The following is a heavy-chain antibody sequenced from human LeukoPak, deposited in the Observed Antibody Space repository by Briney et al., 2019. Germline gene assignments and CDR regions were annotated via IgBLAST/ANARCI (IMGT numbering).Heavy chain of an antibody. CDR2: ISYDGSNK. V-gene: IGHV3-30-3*01. D-gene: IGHD3-10*01. J-gene: IGHJ6*03. CDR3: AKDPGQSVRGYYMEL. CDR1: GFIFSSYA. Sequence: GGSLSLSCSASGFIFSSYAMHWVRQAPGKGLEGVAVISYDGSNKYYADSVKGRFTISRDNSKNTLYLQMNSLSADDAAVYYCAKDPGQSVRGYYMELWGKGTTVTVSS.